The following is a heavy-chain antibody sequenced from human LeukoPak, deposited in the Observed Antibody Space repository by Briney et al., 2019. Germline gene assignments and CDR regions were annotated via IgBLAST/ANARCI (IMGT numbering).Heavy chain of an antibody. Sequence: GGSLRLSCAASGFTFSSYSMNWVRQAPGKGLEWVSSISSSSSYIYYADSVKGRFTISRDNAKNSLYLQMNSLRAEDTAVYYCARGFLVGASGDYWGQGTLVTVSS. D-gene: IGHD1-26*01. V-gene: IGHV3-21*01. J-gene: IGHJ4*02. CDR2: ISSSSSYI. CDR3: ARGFLVGASGDY. CDR1: GFTFSSYS.